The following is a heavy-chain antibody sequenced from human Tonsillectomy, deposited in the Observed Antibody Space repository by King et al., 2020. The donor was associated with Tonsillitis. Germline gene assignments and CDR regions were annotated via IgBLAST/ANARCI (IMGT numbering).Heavy chain of an antibody. CDR2: ISYDGSNK. CDR3: ARDQKDYYDSSGYPRYYFDY. CDR1: GFTFSSYG. J-gene: IGHJ4*02. V-gene: IGHV3-33*05. Sequence: VQLVESGGGVVQPGRSLRLSCAASGFTFSSYGMHWVRQAPGKGLEWVAVISYDGSNKYYADSVKGRFTISRDTYKNTLYLQMNSLRADDTAVYYCARDQKDYYDSSGYPRYYFDYWGQGTLVTVSS. D-gene: IGHD3-22*01.